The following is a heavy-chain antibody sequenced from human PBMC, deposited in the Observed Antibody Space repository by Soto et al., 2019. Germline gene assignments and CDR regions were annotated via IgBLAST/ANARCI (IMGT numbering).Heavy chain of an antibody. V-gene: IGHV4-59*01. CDR1: GGSISSYY. CDR2: IYYSGST. Sequence: QVQLQESGPGLVKPSETLSLTCTVSGGSISSYYWSWIRQPPGKGLEWIGYIYYSGSTNYNPSLKSRVTISVDTSKNQFSLKLSSVPAADTAVYYCARRIGGYFDYWGQGTLVTVSS. J-gene: IGHJ4*02. D-gene: IGHD2-15*01. CDR3: ARRIGGYFDY.